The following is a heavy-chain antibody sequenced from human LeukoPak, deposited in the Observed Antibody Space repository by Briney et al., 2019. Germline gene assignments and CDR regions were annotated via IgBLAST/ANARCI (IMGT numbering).Heavy chain of an antibody. V-gene: IGHV4-59*01. CDR2: IYYSGST. J-gene: IGHJ4*02. Sequence: SETLSLTCTVSGGSISSYYWTWIRQPPGKGLEWIGYIYYSGSTNYNPSLKSRVTISVDTSKNQFSLKLSSVTAADTAVYYCARQATNGGYWGQGTLVTVSS. CDR3: ARQATNGGY. CDR1: GGSISSYY. D-gene: IGHD3-16*01.